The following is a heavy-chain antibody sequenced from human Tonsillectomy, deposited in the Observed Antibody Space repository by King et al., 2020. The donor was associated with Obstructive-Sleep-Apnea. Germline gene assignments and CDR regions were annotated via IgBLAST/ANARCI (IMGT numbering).Heavy chain of an antibody. CDR2: INPSGGST. J-gene: IGHJ4*02. CDR3: GRDHGEGYRYGYLDY. Sequence: VQLVESGAEVKKSGASVNVSCKASGYTFTKYYIHWVRQAPGQGLEWMGVINPSGGSTAYAQKFQGRVTMTRDTSTDTVYMELSSLTSEDTAVYYCGRDHGEGYRYGYLDYWGLGTLVTVSS. CDR1: GYTFTKYY. V-gene: IGHV1-46*01. D-gene: IGHD5-18*01.